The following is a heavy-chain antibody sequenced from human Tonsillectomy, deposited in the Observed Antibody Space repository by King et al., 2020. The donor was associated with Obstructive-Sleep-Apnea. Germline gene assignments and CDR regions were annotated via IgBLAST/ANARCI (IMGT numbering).Heavy chain of an antibody. J-gene: IGHJ4*02. D-gene: IGHD3-22*01. V-gene: IGHV4-59*08. CDR3: ARSLDSSGYYYTTY. CDR1: GGSISSYY. CDR2: ISYSGST. Sequence: LQLQESGPGLVKPSETLSLTCTVSGGSISSYYWSWIRQPPGKGLEGIGYISYSGSTNYNPSLKSRVTISVATSKNQFSLKLRSVTAADTAVYYCARSLDSSGYYYTTYWGQGTLVTVSS.